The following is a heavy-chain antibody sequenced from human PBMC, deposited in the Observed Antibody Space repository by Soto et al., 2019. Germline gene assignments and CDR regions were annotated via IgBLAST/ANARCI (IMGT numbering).Heavy chain of an antibody. CDR2: ISWNSGSI. CDR1: GFTFDYYA. J-gene: IGHJ4*02. CDR3: AKDYDSSGYYCDY. Sequence: PGGALRLSCAASGFTFDYYAMHWVRQAPGKGLEWVSGISWNSGSIGYADSVKGRFTISRDNAKNSLYLQMNSLRAEDTALYYCAKDYDSSGYYCDYWGQGTLVTVSS. D-gene: IGHD3-22*01. V-gene: IGHV3-9*01.